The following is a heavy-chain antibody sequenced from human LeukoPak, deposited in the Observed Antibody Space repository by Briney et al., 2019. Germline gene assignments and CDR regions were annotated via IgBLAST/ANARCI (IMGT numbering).Heavy chain of an antibody. J-gene: IGHJ4*02. CDR2: ISATGINT. CDR3: ARNRGDPSYFDY. Sequence: GGSLRLSCSASEFTFSSYAMNWVRQAPGKGLEYVSGISATGINTYYADSVKGRFTISRDNSKNSLYLQMNSLRAEDTAVYYCARNRGDPSYFDYWGQGTLVTVSS. CDR1: EFTFSSYA. D-gene: IGHD4-17*01. V-gene: IGHV3-64*04.